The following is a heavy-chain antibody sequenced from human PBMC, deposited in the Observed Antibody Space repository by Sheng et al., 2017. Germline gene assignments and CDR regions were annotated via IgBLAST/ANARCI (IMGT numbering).Heavy chain of an antibody. D-gene: IGHD3-3*01. CDR1: GGSFSGYY. J-gene: IGHJ4*02. Sequence: QVQLQQWGAGLLKPSETLSLTCAVYGGSFSGYYWSWIRQPPGKGLEWIGEINHSGSTNYNPSLKSRVTISVDTSKNQFSLKLSSVTAADTAVYYCARRSITIFGVVIPFDYWGQGTLVTVSS. CDR3: ARRSITIFGVVIPFDY. CDR2: INHSGST. V-gene: IGHV4-34*01.